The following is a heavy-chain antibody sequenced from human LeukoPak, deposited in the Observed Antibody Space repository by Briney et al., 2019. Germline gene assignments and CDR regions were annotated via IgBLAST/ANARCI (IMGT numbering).Heavy chain of an antibody. CDR1: GYTFTSYG. CDR2: ISAYNGNT. CDR3: AAVTTGLPIGWFDP. V-gene: IGHV1-18*01. J-gene: IGHJ5*02. D-gene: IGHD4-17*01. Sequence: ASVKLSCKASGYTFTSYGISWVRQAPGQGLEWMGWISAYNGNTNYAQKLQGRVTMTTDTSTSTAYMELRSLRSDDTAVYYCAAVTTGLPIGWFDPWGQGTLVTVSS.